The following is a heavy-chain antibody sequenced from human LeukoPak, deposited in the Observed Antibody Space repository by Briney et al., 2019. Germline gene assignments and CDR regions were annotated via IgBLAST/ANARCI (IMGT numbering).Heavy chain of an antibody. Sequence: GGSLRLSCAASGFTLSSYGMHWVRQAPGKGLGWVAIIWYDGSNKYYADSVKGRSTISRDNSKNTLYLQMNTLRAEDTAVYYCAREQRETSFDYWSQGTLVTVSS. J-gene: IGHJ4*02. CDR3: AREQRETSFDY. CDR1: GFTLSSYG. V-gene: IGHV3-33*01. D-gene: IGHD1-26*01. CDR2: IWYDGSNK.